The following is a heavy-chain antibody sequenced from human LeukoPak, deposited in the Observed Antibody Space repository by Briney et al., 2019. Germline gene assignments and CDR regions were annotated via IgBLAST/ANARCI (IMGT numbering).Heavy chain of an antibody. D-gene: IGHD1-26*01. J-gene: IGHJ4*02. CDR1: GFTFSSYS. V-gene: IGHV3-48*01. CDR2: ISSSSSTI. Sequence: GGSLRLSCAASGFTFSSYSMNWDRQAPGKGLEWVSYISSSSSTIYYADSVKGRFTISRDNSKNTLYLQMNSLRAEDTAVYYCAKDLRATTNYFDYWGQGTLVTVSS. CDR3: AKDLRATTNYFDY.